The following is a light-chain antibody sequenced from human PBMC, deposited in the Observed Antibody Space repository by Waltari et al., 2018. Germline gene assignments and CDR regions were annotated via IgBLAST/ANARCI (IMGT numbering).Light chain of an antibody. J-gene: IGKJ4*01. CDR3: QHGNTFPLT. Sequence: DIQMTQSPSSVSASVGDRVIITCRASQDISRWLAWYQQTPGKATKFLINDASTWQSGVPSRSGGTGSGTEFTLTISSLQPEDFATYYCQHGNTFPLTFGGGTKVEIK. CDR2: DAS. V-gene: IGKV1-12*01. CDR1: QDISRW.